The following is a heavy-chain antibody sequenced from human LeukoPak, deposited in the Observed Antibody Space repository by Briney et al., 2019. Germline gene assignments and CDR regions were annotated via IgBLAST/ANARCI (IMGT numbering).Heavy chain of an antibody. Sequence: SVKVSCKASGGTLSSYAVSWVRQAPGQGLEWMGGIIPIFGTANYAQKFQGRVTITTDESTSTAYMELSSLRSEDTAVYYCAREGYSGYFDYWGQGTLVTVSS. CDR3: AREGYSGYFDY. CDR2: IIPIFGTA. CDR1: GGTLSSYA. V-gene: IGHV1-69*05. D-gene: IGHD5-12*01. J-gene: IGHJ4*02.